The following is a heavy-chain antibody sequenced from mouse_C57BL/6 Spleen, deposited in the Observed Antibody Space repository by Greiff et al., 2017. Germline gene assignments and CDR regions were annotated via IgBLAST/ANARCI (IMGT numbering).Heavy chain of an antibody. Sequence: QVQLQQPGAELVKPGASVKMSCKASGYTFTSYWLTWVKQRPGQGLEWIGDIYPGSGSTNYNEEFKNKATLTVDTSSTTAYMQLSSLTSEDSAVYHCARGGYDDAMDYWGQGTSVTVSS. CDR3: ARGGYDDAMDY. V-gene: IGHV1-55*01. J-gene: IGHJ4*01. CDR1: GYTFTSYW. CDR2: IYPGSGST. D-gene: IGHD2-2*01.